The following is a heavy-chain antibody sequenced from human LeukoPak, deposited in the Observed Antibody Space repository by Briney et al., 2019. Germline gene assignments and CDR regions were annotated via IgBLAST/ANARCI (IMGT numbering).Heavy chain of an antibody. CDR2: IYYSGST. J-gene: IGHJ4*02. Sequence: SETLSLTCTVSGGSISSSYWSWIRQPPGKGLEWIGYIYYSGSTNYNPSLKSRVTISVDTSKNQFSLKLSTVTAADTAVYYCASGRSSIVWDQGTLVTVSS. V-gene: IGHV4-59*12. CDR1: GGSISSSY. D-gene: IGHD2/OR15-2a*01. CDR3: ASGRSSIV.